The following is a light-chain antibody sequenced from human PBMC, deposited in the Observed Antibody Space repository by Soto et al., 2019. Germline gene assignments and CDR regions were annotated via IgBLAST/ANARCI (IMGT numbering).Light chain of an antibody. J-gene: IGKJ1*01. CDR1: QSISSW. CDR3: QQYNSYSRT. CDR2: KAS. Sequence: DIQMTQSPSTLSPSVGDRVTITCRASQSISSWLAWYQQKPGKAPKLLIYKASSLKSGVPSRFSGSGSGTEFTLTIISLQPDDFATYYCQQYNSYSRTFGQGTKVEIK. V-gene: IGKV1-5*03.